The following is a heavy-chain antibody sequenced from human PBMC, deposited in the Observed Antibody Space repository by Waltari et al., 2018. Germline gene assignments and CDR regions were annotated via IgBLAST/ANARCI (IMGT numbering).Heavy chain of an antibody. CDR1: GGSISSSSYY. V-gene: IGHV4-39*01. CDR3: ARADTAMVRDDAFDI. D-gene: IGHD5-18*01. J-gene: IGHJ3*02. Sequence: QLQLQESGPGLVKPSETLSLTCTVSGGSISSSSYYWGWIRTPPGKGLEWIGSIYYSGSTYYNPSLKSRVTISVDTSKNQFSLKLSSVTAADTAVYYCARADTAMVRDDAFDIWGQGTMVTVSS. CDR2: IYYSGST.